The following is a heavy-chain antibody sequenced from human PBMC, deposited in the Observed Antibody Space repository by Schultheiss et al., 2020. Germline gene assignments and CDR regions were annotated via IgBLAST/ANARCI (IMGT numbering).Heavy chain of an antibody. D-gene: IGHD2-8*01. CDR2: FDPEDGET. Sequence: ASVKVSCKVSGYTLTELSMHWVRQAPGKGLEWMGGFDPEDGETIYAQKFQGRVTMTEDTSTDTAYMELSSLRSEDTAVYYCATVGEFYRQNYYGMDVWGQGTTVTVAS. J-gene: IGHJ6*02. CDR3: ATVGEFYRQNYYGMDV. CDR1: GYTLTELS. V-gene: IGHV1-24*01.